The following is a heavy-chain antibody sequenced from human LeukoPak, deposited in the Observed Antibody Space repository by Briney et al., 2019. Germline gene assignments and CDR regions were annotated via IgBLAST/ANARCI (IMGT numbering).Heavy chain of an antibody. CDR2: IYENGGTT. CDR1: GFTFRSHA. J-gene: IGHJ4*02. D-gene: IGHD2-21*01. Sequence: PGGSLRLSCVGSGFTFRSHAMSWVRQAPEKGLEFVSGIYENGGTTYYADSVKGRFSISRDNSKNTLYRQMDSLRGEDTAVYYCAKDFRIGYSAHFDYWGQGALVTVSS. V-gene: IGHV3-23*01. CDR3: AKDFRIGYSAHFDY.